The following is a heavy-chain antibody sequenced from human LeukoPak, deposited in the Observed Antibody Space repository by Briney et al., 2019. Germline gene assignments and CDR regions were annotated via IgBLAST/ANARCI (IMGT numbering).Heavy chain of an antibody. CDR3: ASPGYSYGLYYFDY. V-gene: IGHV4-39*01. D-gene: IGHD5-18*01. J-gene: IGHJ4*02. CDR2: IYYSGST. CDR1: GGSISSSSYY. Sequence: SETLSLTCTVSGGSISSSSYYWGWIRQPPGKGLEWIGSIYYSGSTYYNPSLESRVTISVDTSKNQFSLKLSSVTAADTAVYYCASPGYSYGLYYFDYWGQGTLVTFSS.